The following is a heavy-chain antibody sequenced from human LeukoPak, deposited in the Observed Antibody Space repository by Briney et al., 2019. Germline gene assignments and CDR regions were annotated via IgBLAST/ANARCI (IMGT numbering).Heavy chain of an antibody. CDR2: ISYDGSNK. D-gene: IGHD4-17*01. CDR3: ARLGGGTTVTT. Sequence: GGSLRLSCAASGFTFSSYGMHWVRQAPGKGLEWVAVISYDGSNKYYADSVKGRFTISRDNAKNSLYLQMNSLRAEDTALYYCARLGGGTTVTTWGQGTLVTVSP. J-gene: IGHJ5*02. V-gene: IGHV3-30*03. CDR1: GFTFSSYG.